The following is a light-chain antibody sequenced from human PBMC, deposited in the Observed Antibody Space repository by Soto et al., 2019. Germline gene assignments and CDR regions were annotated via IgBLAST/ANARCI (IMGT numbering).Light chain of an antibody. Sequence: QSALTQPASVSGSPGQSITISCTGTNNDVGAYNYVSWYQQHPGKAPKLMIYDVTNRPSGVSNRFSGSKSGNTASLTISGLQAEDEAEYYCSSYTTTSPPVIFGGGTKLTVL. CDR2: DVT. CDR3: SSYTTTSPPVI. V-gene: IGLV2-14*03. J-gene: IGLJ2*01. CDR1: NNDVGAYNY.